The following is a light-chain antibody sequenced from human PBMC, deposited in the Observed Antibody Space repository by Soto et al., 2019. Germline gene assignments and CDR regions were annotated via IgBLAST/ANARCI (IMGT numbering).Light chain of an antibody. CDR3: QQYGSSPNT. J-gene: IGKJ2*01. Sequence: EIVLTQSPGTLSLSPGERATLSCRASQSVSSSYLAWYQQKPGQTPRLLISGASSRATGIPDRFSGSGSGTDFTLTISRLESEDSAVYYCQQYGSSPNTFGQGTKLEIK. CDR1: QSVSSSY. CDR2: GAS. V-gene: IGKV3-20*01.